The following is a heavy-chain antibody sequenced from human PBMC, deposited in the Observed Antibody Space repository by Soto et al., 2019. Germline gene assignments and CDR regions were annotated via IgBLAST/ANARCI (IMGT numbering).Heavy chain of an antibody. Sequence: QVQLQESGPGLVKPSETLSLTCTVSGGSVSSRAYYWTWIRQPPGKGLEWLGYIYYSGNTNYNPPPKSRGTISKDTSKNQFSLKLTPVAAAGTAGYFFAGGGGGGYWGQGTLVTVSS. CDR2: IYYSGNT. CDR3: AGGGGGGY. V-gene: IGHV4-61*08. J-gene: IGHJ4*02. CDR1: GGSVSSRAYY. D-gene: IGHD3-16*01.